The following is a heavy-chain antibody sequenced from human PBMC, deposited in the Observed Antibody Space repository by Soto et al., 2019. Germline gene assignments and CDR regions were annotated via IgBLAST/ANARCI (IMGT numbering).Heavy chain of an antibody. CDR2: ISGSGGSI. Sequence: EVQLLVSGGGLVQPGGALRLSCSASGFIFSSSAMNWVRQAPGKGLEWVSAISGSGGSIYYADSVKGRFTISRDNSKTTLYLEMDSLRAEDTAVYYCAKGGGDSLRYGMDVWGQGTTVTVSS. D-gene: IGHD2-21*02. J-gene: IGHJ6*02. CDR3: AKGGGDSLRYGMDV. CDR1: GFIFSSSA. V-gene: IGHV3-23*01.